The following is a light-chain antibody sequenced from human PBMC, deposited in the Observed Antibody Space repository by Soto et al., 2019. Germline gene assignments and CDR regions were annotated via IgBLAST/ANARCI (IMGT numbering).Light chain of an antibody. V-gene: IGKV1-5*01. CDR3: QQYNTYPLT. CDR1: QSISGW. Sequence: DIPMTHSPSTLSPSLGDKVTIACRASQSISGWLAWYQQTPGKAPKVLIYDASSLESGVPSRFSGSGSGTEFSLTISSLQPDDVATYYCQQYNTYPLTLGQGTKVDIK. J-gene: IGKJ1*01. CDR2: DAS.